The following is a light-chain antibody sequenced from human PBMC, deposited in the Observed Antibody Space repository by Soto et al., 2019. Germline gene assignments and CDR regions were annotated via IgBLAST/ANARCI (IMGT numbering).Light chain of an antibody. CDR3: QQSYSLTFS. CDR1: QNISSY. CDR2: AAS. Sequence: DIQMTQSPASLSASVGDSVTITCRAGQNISSYLNWYQLKPGKAPKLLIYAASSLQSGVPSRFSGSGSGTEFTLTVSSLQPDDFATYYCQQSYSLTFSFGPGTKVDIE. J-gene: IGKJ3*01. V-gene: IGKV1-39*01.